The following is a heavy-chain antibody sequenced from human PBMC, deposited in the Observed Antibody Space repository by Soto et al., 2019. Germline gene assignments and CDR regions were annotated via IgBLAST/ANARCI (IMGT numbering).Heavy chain of an antibody. V-gene: IGHV3-15*01. J-gene: IGHJ4*02. CDR1: GFTYSTYT. Sequence: PGGSLRLSCAASGFTYSTYTMHWVRQAPGKGLEWIGRIKSKVDGGAKQYGTPAKGRFSISRDDSRNTLSLEMNSLTTEDTAMYYCTSQRGLGKWRYRYFDWWGQGILVTVSS. CDR2: IKSKVDGGAK. D-gene: IGHD5-12*01. CDR3: TSQRGLGKWRYRYFDW.